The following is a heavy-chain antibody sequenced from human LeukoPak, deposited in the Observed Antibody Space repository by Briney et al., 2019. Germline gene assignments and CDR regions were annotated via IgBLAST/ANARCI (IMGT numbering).Heavy chain of an antibody. CDR3: AKVFVVTAIRKNAFDI. D-gene: IGHD2-21*02. J-gene: IGHJ3*02. CDR2: ISSSSSYI. V-gene: IGHV3-21*04. Sequence: GGSLRLSCAASGFTFSSYSMNWVRQAPGKGLEWVSSISSSSSYIYYADSVKGRFTISRDNAKNSLYLQMNSLRAEDTAVYYCAKVFVVTAIRKNAFDIWGQGTMVTVSS. CDR1: GFTFSSYS.